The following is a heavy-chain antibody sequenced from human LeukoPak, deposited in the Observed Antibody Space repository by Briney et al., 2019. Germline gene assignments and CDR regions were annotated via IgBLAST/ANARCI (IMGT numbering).Heavy chain of an antibody. CDR1: GFTLSSYA. V-gene: IGHV3-23*01. CDR2: ISDSGNT. J-gene: IGHJ5*02. Sequence: TGGSLRLSCAASGFTLSSYAMSWVRQAPGKGLEWVSAISDSGNTYHADSVKGRFTISRDNAKNSLYLQMKSLRAEDTAVYYCARETFLSWGQGTLVTVSS. CDR3: ARETFLS. D-gene: IGHD2-21*01.